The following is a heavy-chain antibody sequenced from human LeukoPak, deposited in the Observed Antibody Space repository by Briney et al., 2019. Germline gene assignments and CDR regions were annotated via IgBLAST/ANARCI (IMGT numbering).Heavy chain of an antibody. J-gene: IGHJ4*02. CDR1: GGSISSGDYY. D-gene: IGHD3-10*01. CDR3: ARGMSMVRGVIGD. V-gene: IGHV4-30-4*01. CDR2: IYYSGST. Sequence: PSQTLSLTCTVSGGSISSGDYYWSWIHQPPGKGLEWIGYIYYSGSTYYNPSLKSRVTISVDTSKNQFSLKLSSVTAADTAVYYCARGMSMVRGVIGDWGQGTLVTVSS.